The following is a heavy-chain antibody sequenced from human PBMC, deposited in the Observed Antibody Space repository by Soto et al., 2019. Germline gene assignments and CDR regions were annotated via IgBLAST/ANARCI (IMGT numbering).Heavy chain of an antibody. V-gene: IGHV1-24*01. CDR2: FDPEDGET. CDR3: ATASRGYVILTGYRNWFDP. J-gene: IGHJ5*02. Sequence: AASVKVSCKVSGYTLTELSMHWVRQAPGKGLEWMGGFDPEDGETIYAQKFQGRVTMTEDTSTDTAYMELSSLRSEDTAVYYCATASRGYVILTGYRNWFDPWGQGTLVTVSS. CDR1: GYTLTELS. D-gene: IGHD3-9*01.